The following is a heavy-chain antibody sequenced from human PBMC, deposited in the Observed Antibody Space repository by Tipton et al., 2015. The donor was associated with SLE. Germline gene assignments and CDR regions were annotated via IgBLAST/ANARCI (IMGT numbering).Heavy chain of an antibody. D-gene: IGHD6-19*01. CDR2: IYYSGST. J-gene: IGHJ4*02. CDR1: GGSISSYY. Sequence: TLSLTCTVSGGSISSYYWSWIRQPPGKGLEWIGYIYYSGSTNYNPSLKSRVTISVDTSKNQFSLKLSSVTAADTAVYYCARGGAVAGVDYWGQGTLVTVSS. V-gene: IGHV4-59*01. CDR3: ARGGAVAGVDY.